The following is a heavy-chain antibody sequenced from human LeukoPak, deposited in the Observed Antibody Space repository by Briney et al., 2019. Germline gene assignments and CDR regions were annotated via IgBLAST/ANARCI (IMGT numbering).Heavy chain of an antibody. V-gene: IGHV4-30-4*01. D-gene: IGHD3-10*01. CDR3: AREMRGSSVY. Sequence: SETLSLTCAVYGGSFGGYYWSWIRQPPGKGLEWIGYIYYSGSTYYNPSLKSRVTISVDTSKNQFSLKLSSVTAADTAVYYCAREMRGSSVYWGQGTLVTVSS. CDR1: GGSFGGYY. CDR2: IYYSGST. J-gene: IGHJ4*02.